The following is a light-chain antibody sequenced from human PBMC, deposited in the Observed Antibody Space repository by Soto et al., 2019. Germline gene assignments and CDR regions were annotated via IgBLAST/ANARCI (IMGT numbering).Light chain of an antibody. J-gene: IGKJ1*01. CDR2: DAS. V-gene: IGKV3-11*01. CDR3: QQSLP. Sequence: IVVTQTQTTLSLSPGERATLSCRASQSVSSYLAWYQQKPGQAPRLLIYDASNRATGIPARFSGSGSGTDFTPSISRLEPEDFAVDSSQQSLPFAQGTIVDI. CDR1: QSVSSY.